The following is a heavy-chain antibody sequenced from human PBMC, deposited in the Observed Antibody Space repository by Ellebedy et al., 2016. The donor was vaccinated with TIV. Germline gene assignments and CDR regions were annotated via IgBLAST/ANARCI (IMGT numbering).Heavy chain of an antibody. V-gene: IGHV1-3*01. J-gene: IGHJ4*02. D-gene: IGHD2-8*01. CDR1: GYTFSSYA. Sequence: ASVKVSCKASGYTFSSYAMHWVRQAPGQRLEWMGWINAGNGHTKYSQNFQGRVTITWDTSASTAYMELSRLRSEDTAVYYCARRGVGRYCTDGVCLQALDYWGQGTLVTVSS. CDR3: ARRGVGRYCTDGVCLQALDY. CDR2: INAGNGHT.